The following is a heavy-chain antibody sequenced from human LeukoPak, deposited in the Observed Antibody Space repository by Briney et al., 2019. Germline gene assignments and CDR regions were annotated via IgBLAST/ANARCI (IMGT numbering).Heavy chain of an antibody. CDR3: ARRSPEDYNDYVYFDY. Sequence: GGSLRLSCAASGFTFSSYAMSWVRQAPGKGLEWVSAISGSGGSTYYADSVKGRFTLSGDYSKNMVYLQMDSLRAEDTAMYYCARRSPEDYNDYVYFDYWGQGTLVTVSS. D-gene: IGHD4-17*01. CDR1: GFTFSSYA. CDR2: ISGSGGST. V-gene: IGHV3-23*01. J-gene: IGHJ4*02.